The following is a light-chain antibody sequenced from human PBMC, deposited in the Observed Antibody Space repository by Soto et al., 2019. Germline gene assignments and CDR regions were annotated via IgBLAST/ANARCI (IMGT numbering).Light chain of an antibody. J-gene: IGKJ1*01. CDR2: WAS. CDR3: QKYYSTPRT. CDR1: QTVLDSSNNRAY. V-gene: IGKV4-1*01. Sequence: DIVMTQSPDSLALSLGDRATINCKSSQTVLDSSNNRAYLTWYQQKPGKPPKLLIYWASTREFWVPDRFSGSGSGTDFTLTISSLQAEDGAVYYCQKYYSTPRTFGHGTRVEIK.